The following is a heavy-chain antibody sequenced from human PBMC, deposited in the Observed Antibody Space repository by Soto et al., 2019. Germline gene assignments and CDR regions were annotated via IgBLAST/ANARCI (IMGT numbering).Heavy chain of an antibody. D-gene: IGHD5-12*01. CDR3: AKRGHGGY. Sequence: PGGSLRLSCAVSGFPLEKYGMNWVRQAPGKGLEWVSSISFSGSGGSTYYADSVKGRFTISRDNSKNTLYLQMNSLRAEDTAVYYCAKRGHGGYWGQGTLVTVSS. V-gene: IGHV3-23*01. CDR1: GFPLEKYG. CDR2: ISFSGSGGST. J-gene: IGHJ4*02.